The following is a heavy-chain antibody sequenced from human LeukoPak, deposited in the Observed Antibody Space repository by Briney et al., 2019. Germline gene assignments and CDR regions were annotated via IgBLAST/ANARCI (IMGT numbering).Heavy chain of an antibody. CDR1: GFTFSDYY. V-gene: IGHV3-11*01. J-gene: IGHJ4*02. D-gene: IGHD1-26*01. CDR3: ARSGRGTYYYFDY. Sequence: GGSLRLSCAASGFTFSDYYMSWIRQAPGKGLEWVSYISSSGSTIYYADSVKGRFTISRDNAKNSLYLQMSSLRAEDTAVHYCARSGRGTYYYFDYWGQGTLVTVSS. CDR2: ISSSGSTI.